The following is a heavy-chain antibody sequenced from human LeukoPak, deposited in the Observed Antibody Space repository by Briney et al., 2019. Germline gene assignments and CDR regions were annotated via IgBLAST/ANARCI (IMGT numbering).Heavy chain of an antibody. CDR2: IDNDGRGT. D-gene: IGHD3-16*01. CDR3: ASLNYGPDY. CDR1: GFTFSSDW. V-gene: IGHV3-74*01. Sequence: PGGSLRLSCAASGFTFSSDWMHWVRQAPGKGLVWVSRIDNDGRGTSYADSVKGRFTISRDNAKNRLYLQMNSLRAEDTAVYYCASLNYGPDYWGQGTLVTVSS. J-gene: IGHJ4*02.